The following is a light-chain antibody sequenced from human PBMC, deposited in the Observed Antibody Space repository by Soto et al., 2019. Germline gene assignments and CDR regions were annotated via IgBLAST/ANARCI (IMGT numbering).Light chain of an antibody. CDR3: PSYTTRSTYV. V-gene: IGLV2-14*01. Sequence: QSVLTQPASVSGSPGQSITISCTGTSRDIGFFNYVSWYQQFPGNAPKLIIFEVTNRPSGVSNRFSASKSGNTASLTISGLQAEDGADYYCPSYTTRSTYVFGTGTKLTVL. J-gene: IGLJ1*01. CDR1: SRDIGFFNY. CDR2: EVT.